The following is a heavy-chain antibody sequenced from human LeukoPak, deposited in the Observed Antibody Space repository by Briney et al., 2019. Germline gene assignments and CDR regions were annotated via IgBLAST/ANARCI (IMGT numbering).Heavy chain of an antibody. CDR3: AKESQHVDTTRTYYFDY. CDR2: ISGSGGST. V-gene: IGHV3-23*01. Sequence: PGGSLRLSCAASGFTFSSYAMNWVRQAPGKGLEWVSTISGSGGSTYYADSVKGRFTISRDNSKNTLYLQMNSLRAEDTAVYSCAKESQHVDTTRTYYFDYWGQGTLVTVSS. CDR1: GFTFSSYA. J-gene: IGHJ4*02. D-gene: IGHD5-18*01.